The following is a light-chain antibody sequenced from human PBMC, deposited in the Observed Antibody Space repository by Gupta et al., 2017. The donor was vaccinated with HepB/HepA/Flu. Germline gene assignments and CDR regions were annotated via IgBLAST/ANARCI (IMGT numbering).Light chain of an antibody. CDR2: GKN. CDR1: SLRSYY. J-gene: IGLJ2*01. CDR3: NSRDSSGNHNV. V-gene: IGLV3-19*01. Sequence: DPAVSVALGQTVRITCQGDSLRSYYASWYQQKPGQAPVLVIYGKNNRPSGIPDRFSGSSSGNTASLTITGAQAEDEADYYCNSRDSSGNHNVFGGGTKLTVL.